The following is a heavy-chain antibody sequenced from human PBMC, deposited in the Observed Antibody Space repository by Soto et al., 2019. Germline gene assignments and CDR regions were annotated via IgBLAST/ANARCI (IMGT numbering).Heavy chain of an antibody. Sequence: PGGSLRLSCAASGFTFSSYWMSWVRQAPGKGLEWVANIKQGGSEKYYVDSVKGRFTISRDNAKNSLYLQMNSLRAEDTAVYYCARDFRWTAYSYYGMDVWGQGTTVTVS. CDR2: IKQGGSEK. CDR1: GFTFSSYW. J-gene: IGHJ6*02. V-gene: IGHV3-7*01. D-gene: IGHD2-15*01. CDR3: ARDFRWTAYSYYGMDV.